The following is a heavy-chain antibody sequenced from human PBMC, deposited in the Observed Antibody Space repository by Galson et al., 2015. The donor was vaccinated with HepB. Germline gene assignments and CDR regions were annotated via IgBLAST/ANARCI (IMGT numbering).Heavy chain of an antibody. Sequence: SLRLSCAASGFVFEQYSMHWVRQAPGKGLEWVAVISDDGSDKFYADSVKGRFSISRDNSKNTLYLQMNSLTVDDAAVYYCSTTYYYETSGYHYPIFDYWGQGTLVTVSS. CDR2: ISDDGSDK. CDR3: STTYYYETSGYHYPIFDY. J-gene: IGHJ4*02. D-gene: IGHD3-22*01. V-gene: IGHV3-30*04. CDR1: GFVFEQYS.